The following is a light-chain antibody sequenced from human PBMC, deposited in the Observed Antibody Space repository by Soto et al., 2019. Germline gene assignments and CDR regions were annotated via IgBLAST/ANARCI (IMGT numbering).Light chain of an antibody. J-gene: IGKJ1*01. Sequence: DIQMTQSPSTLSGSVGDRVTITCRASQTISSWLAWYQQKPGKAPKLLIYKASTLKSGVPSRFSGSGSGTAVTLTISSLQPDDFATYAGQHYNSYSEAFGQGTKVALK. CDR2: KAS. CDR1: QTISSW. CDR3: QHYNSYSEA. V-gene: IGKV1-5*03.